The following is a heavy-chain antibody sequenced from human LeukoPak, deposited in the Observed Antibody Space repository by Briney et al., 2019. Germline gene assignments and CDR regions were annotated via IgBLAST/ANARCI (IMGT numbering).Heavy chain of an antibody. CDR3: ARDRRSSSRNWFDP. J-gene: IGHJ5*02. CDR1: GYTFTGYY. D-gene: IGHD6-6*01. Sequence: ASVKVSCKASGYTFTGYYMHWVRQAPGQGLEWMGWINPNSGGTNYAQKFQGRVTMTRDTSISTAYMELSRLRSDDTAVYYCARDRRSSSRNWFDPWGQGTLVTVSS. CDR2: INPNSGGT. V-gene: IGHV1-2*02.